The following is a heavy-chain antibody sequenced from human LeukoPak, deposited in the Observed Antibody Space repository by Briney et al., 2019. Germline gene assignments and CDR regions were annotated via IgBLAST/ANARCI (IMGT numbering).Heavy chain of an antibody. V-gene: IGHV3-23*01. CDR2: ISGTGDST. D-gene: IGHD3-10*01. CDR1: GFTFSNYA. CDR3: AKGAGEYLVPALFDP. J-gene: IGHJ5*02. Sequence: GGSLRLSCAASGFTFSNYAMNWVRQAPGKGPEWVSTISGTGDSTYYADSVKGRFAISRDNSRNTLYLQISSLRAEDTAVYYCAKGAGEYLVPALFDPWGQGTLVTVSS.